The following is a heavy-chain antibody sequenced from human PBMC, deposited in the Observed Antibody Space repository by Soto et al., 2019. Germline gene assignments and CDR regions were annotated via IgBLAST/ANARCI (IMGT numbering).Heavy chain of an antibody. Sequence: ASVKVSCKTSGYTFTNYAIHWVRQAPGQSLEWMGWINAGNDNTKYSQKLQDRLTITRDTSAATAYLDLSSLASEDTAVYYCESARVSCYWDFCGHGTPATVSS. J-gene: IGHJ4*01. V-gene: IGHV1-3*01. CDR2: INAGNDNT. CDR3: ESARVSCYWDF. CDR1: GYTFTNYA.